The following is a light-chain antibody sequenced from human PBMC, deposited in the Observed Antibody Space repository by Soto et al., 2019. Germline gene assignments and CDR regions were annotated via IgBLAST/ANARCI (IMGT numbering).Light chain of an antibody. CDR3: QHYRSNRPRT. J-gene: IGKJ1*01. CDR2: KAS. CDR1: HSITGW. Sequence: DIQMTQSPSTLCASVGDRVIITSRASHSITGWLAWFQQKPGKAPTLLISKASSLQNGVPSRFSGSGSGTDITLTISSVKPDDWETCRCQHYRSNRPRTFLQGTKVDIK. V-gene: IGKV1-5*03.